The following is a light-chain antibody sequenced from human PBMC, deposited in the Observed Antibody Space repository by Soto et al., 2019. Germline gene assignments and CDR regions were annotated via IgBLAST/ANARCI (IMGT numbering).Light chain of an antibody. CDR3: ASYSTGDTLYV. V-gene: IGLV2-14*01. CDR2: EVS. Sequence: QSVLTQPASVSGSPGQSITISGTGTRGDVGAFNYVSWYQIQPGKAPKLVIYEVSSRPSGVSKRFSGSKSGNTASLSISGLQPEDEGDYYCASYSTGDTLYVFGSGTKVTVL. CDR1: RGDVGAFNY. J-gene: IGLJ1*01.